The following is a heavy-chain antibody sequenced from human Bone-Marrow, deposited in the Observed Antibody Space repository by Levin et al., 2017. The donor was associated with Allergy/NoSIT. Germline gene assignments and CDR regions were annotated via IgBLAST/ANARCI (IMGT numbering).Heavy chain of an antibody. J-gene: IGHJ4*02. CDR2: IYWDDDK. CDR3: ARRGGSFGGSHYFDY. V-gene: IGHV2-5*02. Sequence: SGPTLVKPTQTLTLTCNFTGFSLNTPGAGVAWIRQPPGKALEWLALIYWDDDKRYSPSLKNTLAVTKDTSKNQVVLTLTNVDPLDTATYFCARRGGSFGGSHYFDYWGRGTLVTVSS. CDR1: GFSLNTPGAG. D-gene: IGHD3-10*01.